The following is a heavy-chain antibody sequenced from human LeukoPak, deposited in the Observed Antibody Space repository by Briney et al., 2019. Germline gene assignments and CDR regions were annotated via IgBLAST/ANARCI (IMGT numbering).Heavy chain of an antibody. J-gene: IGHJ4*02. Sequence: GGSLRLSCAASGFTFSNYGMHWVRQAPGKGLEWMAFIRYDGSYEYYADSVKGPFTISRDNSENTLYLQMNSLRAEDTALYYCAKDIYDFWSGFPFYFDSWGQGTLVTVSS. CDR3: AKDIYDFWSGFPFYFDS. CDR2: IRYDGSYE. CDR1: GFTFSNYG. V-gene: IGHV3-30*02. D-gene: IGHD3-3*01.